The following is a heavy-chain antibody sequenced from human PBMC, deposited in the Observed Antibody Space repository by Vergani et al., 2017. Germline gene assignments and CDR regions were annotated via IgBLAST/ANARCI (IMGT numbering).Heavy chain of an antibody. CDR2: IYYGAST. CDR1: GSTFSSYA. J-gene: IGHJ3*02. D-gene: IGHD3-10*01. CDR3: ATLQGSYYNDAFDI. V-gene: IGHV3-66*02. Sequence: EVQLVESGGGLVQPGGSLRLSCAASGSTFSSYAMNWVRQAPGKGLEWVAVIYYGASTVYTDSVKGRFTISRDNSENKVFLQMNRLRAEDTAIYYCATLQGSYYNDAFDIWGRGTVVAVSS.